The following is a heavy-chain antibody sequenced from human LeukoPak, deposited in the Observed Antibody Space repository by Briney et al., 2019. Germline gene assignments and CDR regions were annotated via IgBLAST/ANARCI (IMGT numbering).Heavy chain of an antibody. CDR3: SRLSAMLRGPEAFYYFEY. CDR1: GFTFSSYG. Sequence: GGSLRLSCAASGFTFSSYGMHWVRQAPGRGLEWVANIKGDGTEKYYVDSVKGRFTISRDNAKNSLFLHMNNVRDEDTAVYYCSRLSAMLRGPEAFYYFEYWGQGALVTVSS. D-gene: IGHD3-10*01. V-gene: IGHV3-7*01. CDR2: IKGDGTEK. J-gene: IGHJ4*02.